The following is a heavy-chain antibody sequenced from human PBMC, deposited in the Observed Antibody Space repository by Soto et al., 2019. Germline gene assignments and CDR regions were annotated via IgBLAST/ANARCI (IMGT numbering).Heavy chain of an antibody. CDR2: IYYSGST. J-gene: IGHJ6*02. CDR1: GGSISSGGYY. D-gene: IGHD6-13*01. V-gene: IGHV4-31*03. Sequence: TLSLTCTVSGGSISSGGYYWSWIRQHPGKGLEWIGYIYYSGSTYYNPSLKSRVTISVDTSKNQFSLKLSSVTAADTAVYYCARDLGIAAAGLSGMDVWCQGTKVKASS. CDR3: ARDLGIAAAGLSGMDV.